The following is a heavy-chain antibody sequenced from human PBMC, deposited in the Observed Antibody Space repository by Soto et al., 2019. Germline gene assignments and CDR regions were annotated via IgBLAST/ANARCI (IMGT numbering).Heavy chain of an antibody. CDR1: GDSISRSYW. CDR2: IYHSGST. Sequence: QVQLQESGPGLVKPSGTLSLTCAVSGDSISRSYWWSWVRQFPGKGLEWIGEIYHSGSTIYNPSHQVRVTLSVDKSKNEFSLKMSSVTAADTAVYYCTSKFGQLLADAFDIWGQGTMVTVSS. V-gene: IGHV4-4*02. D-gene: IGHD3-10*01. CDR3: TSKFGQLLADAFDI. J-gene: IGHJ3*02.